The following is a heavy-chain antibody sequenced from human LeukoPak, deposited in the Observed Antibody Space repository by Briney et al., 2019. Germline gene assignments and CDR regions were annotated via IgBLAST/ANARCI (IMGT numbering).Heavy chain of an antibody. J-gene: IGHJ4*02. CDR3: ARRTTWNDFDY. Sequence: ASVKVSCKASGNTFTDYFMHWVRQAPGQGLEWMGWINPNSGVTKYAQRFQGRVTMTRDTSISTAYLELTRLTSDDTAVYYCARRTTWNDFDYWGQGTLVTVSS. CDR2: INPNSGVT. D-gene: IGHD1-1*01. V-gene: IGHV1-2*02. CDR1: GNTFTDYF.